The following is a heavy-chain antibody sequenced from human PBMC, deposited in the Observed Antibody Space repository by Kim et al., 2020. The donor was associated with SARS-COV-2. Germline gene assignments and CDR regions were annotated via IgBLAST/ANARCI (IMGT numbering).Heavy chain of an antibody. CDR1: GGTFSSYA. D-gene: IGHD4-17*01. Sequence: SVKVSCKASGGTFSSYAISWVRQAPGQGLEWMGGIIPIFGTANYAQKFQGRVTITADESTSTAYMELSSLRSEDTAVYYCARVWDDYGDYVQYGMDVWGQGTTVTVSS. V-gene: IGHV1-69*13. J-gene: IGHJ6*02. CDR3: ARVWDDYGDYVQYGMDV. CDR2: IIPIFGTA.